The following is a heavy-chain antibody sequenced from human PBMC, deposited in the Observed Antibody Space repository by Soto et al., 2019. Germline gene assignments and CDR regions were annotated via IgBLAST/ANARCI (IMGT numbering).Heavy chain of an antibody. Sequence: SETLSLTCTVSGVPISSGDYYWSWMRQPPGKGLEWIGYIYYSGSTYYNPSLKSRVTISVDTSKNQFSLKLSSVTAADTAVYYCARDAYGDQNRRGDGMDVWGQGTTVTVSS. CDR1: GVPISSGDYY. CDR3: ARDAYGDQNRRGDGMDV. J-gene: IGHJ6*02. D-gene: IGHD4-17*01. V-gene: IGHV4-30-4*01. CDR2: IYYSGST.